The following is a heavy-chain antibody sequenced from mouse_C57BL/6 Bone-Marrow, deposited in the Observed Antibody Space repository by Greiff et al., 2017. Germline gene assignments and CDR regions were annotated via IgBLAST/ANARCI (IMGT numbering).Heavy chain of an antibody. CDR2: ISSGGSYT. CDR1: GFTFSSYG. J-gene: IGHJ4*01. V-gene: IGHV5-6*01. Sequence: EVKLMESGGDLVKPGGSLKLSCAATGFTFSSYGMSWVRQTPDKRLEWVATISSGGSYTYSPDSVKGRFTISRDNAKNTLYLQMSSLKSEDTAMYYCARQALRSGYYWGQGTSVTVSS. CDR3: ARQALRSGYY.